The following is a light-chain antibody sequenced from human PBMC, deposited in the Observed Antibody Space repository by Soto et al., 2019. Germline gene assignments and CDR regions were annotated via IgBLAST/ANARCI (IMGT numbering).Light chain of an antibody. CDR2: SSS. J-gene: IGKJ1*01. V-gene: IGKV3-15*01. Sequence: EIVLTQSPATLSVSPGERATLSCRASQSVGSNFAWYQQKPGQAPRLLIYSSSTRATGIPARFSGSESGTDFTLTSSSLQSEYSAVYSCQVYNNWPQFGQGTKVEIK. CDR3: QVYNNWPQ. CDR1: QSVGSN.